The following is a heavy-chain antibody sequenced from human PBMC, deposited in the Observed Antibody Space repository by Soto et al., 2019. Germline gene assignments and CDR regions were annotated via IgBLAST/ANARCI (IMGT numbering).Heavy chain of an antibody. D-gene: IGHD3-9*01. V-gene: IGHV4-39*01. CDR1: DGSISSSSYY. J-gene: IGHJ6*03. CDR3: ARQIGYYDILTGYYYYYYYMDV. CDR2: IYYSGST. Sequence: SETLSLTCTVSDGSISSSSYYWGWIRQPPGKGLEWIGSIYYSGSTYYNPSLKSRVTISVDTSKNQFSLKLSSVTAADTAVYYCARQIGYYDILTGYYYYYYYMDVWGKGTTVTVSS.